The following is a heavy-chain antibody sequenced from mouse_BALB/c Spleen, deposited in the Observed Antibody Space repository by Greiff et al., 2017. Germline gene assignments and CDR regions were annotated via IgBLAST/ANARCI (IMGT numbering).Heavy chain of an antibody. V-gene: IGHV1S81*02. D-gene: IGHD1-2*01. Sequence: QVQLQQQSGAELVKPGASVKLSCKASGYTFTSYYMYWVKQRPGQGLEWIGEINPSNGGTNFNEKFKSKATLTVDKSSSTAYMQLSSLTSEDSAVYYCTPHYYGYDGYFDVWGAGTTVTVSS. J-gene: IGHJ1*01. CDR2: INPSNGGT. CDR3: TPHYYGYDGYFDV. CDR1: GYTFTSYY.